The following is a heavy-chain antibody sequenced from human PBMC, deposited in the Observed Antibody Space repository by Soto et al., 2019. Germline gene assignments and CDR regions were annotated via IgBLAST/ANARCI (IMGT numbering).Heavy chain of an antibody. V-gene: IGHV3-30*03. D-gene: IGHD3-10*01. Sequence: PWGSLSLSCSASGFDFMSYGIHWVRQAPGKGLEWVAAASYDGRETFYADSAKGRFTVSKEISKNTAFLQMNALRHEDTAVYFCARDSGWPILNFDNWGQGNPVTVSS. J-gene: IGHJ4*02. CDR1: GFDFMSYG. CDR2: ASYDGRET. CDR3: ARDSGWPILNFDN.